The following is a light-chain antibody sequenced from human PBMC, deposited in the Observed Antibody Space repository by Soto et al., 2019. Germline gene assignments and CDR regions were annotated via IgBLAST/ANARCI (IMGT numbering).Light chain of an antibody. CDR2: AAS. Sequence: QMDQVPTFLSASVGDRVTITCRASQSVNTYLHWYQQKAGQAPKLLIYAASNLQSGVPSRFSGRGSGTDFTLTVESLQPEDFATYYCQQGYSNPWTFGQGTKV. V-gene: IGKV1-39*01. J-gene: IGKJ1*01. CDR3: QQGYSNPWT. CDR1: QSVNTY.